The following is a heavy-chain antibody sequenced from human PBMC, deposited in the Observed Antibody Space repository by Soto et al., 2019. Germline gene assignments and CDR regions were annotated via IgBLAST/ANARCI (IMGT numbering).Heavy chain of an antibody. J-gene: IGHJ4*01. V-gene: IGHV5-51*01. CDR1: GYTFYSYW. CDR2: IYSGESET. D-gene: IGHD3-10*01. CDR3: AGLGGSLPGSKKSSLHN. Sequence: GESLKISWQASGYTFYSYWLALVRQMSGEGLGGGVVIYSGESETIYSPALQGQVTISADRSTTTAYLQWSSLKASDSGTNYCAGLGGSLPGSKKSSLHNWGRGTLVTVSS.